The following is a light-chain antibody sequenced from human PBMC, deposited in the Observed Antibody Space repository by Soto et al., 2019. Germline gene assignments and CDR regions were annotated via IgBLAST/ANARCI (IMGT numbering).Light chain of an antibody. CDR1: SSDIGSYNR. V-gene: IGLV2-18*02. J-gene: IGLJ3*02. CDR3: SSYTSSGTSV. Sequence: QSALTQPPSVSGSPGQSVTISCTGTSSDIGSYNRVSWYQQPPGTAPKLMICQVSNRPSGVPDRLSGSKSGNTASLTISGLQAEDEAVYYCSSYTSSGTSVFGGGTQLTVL. CDR2: QVS.